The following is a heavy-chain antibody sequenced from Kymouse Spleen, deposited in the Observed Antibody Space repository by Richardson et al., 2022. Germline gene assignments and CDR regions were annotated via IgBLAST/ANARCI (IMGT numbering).Heavy chain of an antibody. V-gene: IGHV4-34*01. D-gene: IGHD3-3*01. CDR1: GGSFSGYY. Sequence: QVQLQQWGAGLLKPSETLSLTCAVYGGSFSGYYWSWIRQPPGKGLEWIGEINHSGSTNYNPSLKSRVTISVDTSKNQFSLKLSSVTAADTAVYYCARGGGYYDFWSGYYTYYFDYWGQGTLVTVSS. CDR3: ARGGGYYDFWSGYYTYYFDY. CDR2: INHSGST. J-gene: IGHJ4*02.